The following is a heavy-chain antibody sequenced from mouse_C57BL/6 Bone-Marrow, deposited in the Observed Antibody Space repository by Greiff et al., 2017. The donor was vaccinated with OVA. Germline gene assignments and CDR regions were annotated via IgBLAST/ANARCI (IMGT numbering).Heavy chain of an antibody. D-gene: IGHD2-14*01. Sequence: VQRVESGEGLVKPGGSLKLSCAASGFTFSSYAMSWVRQTPEKRLEWVAYISSGGDYIYYADTVKGRFTISRDNARNTLYLQMSSLKSEDTAMYYCTTYYRIFYAMDYWGQGTSVTVSS. V-gene: IGHV5-9-1*02. CDR1: GFTFSSYA. CDR3: TTYYRIFYAMDY. CDR2: ISSGGDYI. J-gene: IGHJ4*01.